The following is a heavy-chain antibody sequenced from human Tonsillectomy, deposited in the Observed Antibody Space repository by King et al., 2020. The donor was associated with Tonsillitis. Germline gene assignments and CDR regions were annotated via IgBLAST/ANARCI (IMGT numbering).Heavy chain of an antibody. J-gene: IGHJ5*02. Sequence: VQLVESGGGLVQPGGSLRLSCAASGFTFTTYWMSWVRQAPGKGLAWVANINQDGSVKYYVESVKGRFTISRDNSKNSLYLEMNSLRGEETAVYYCARVGGWGWFDPWGQGTLVTVSS. CDR3: ARVGGWGWFDP. V-gene: IGHV3-7*01. CDR2: INQDGSVK. D-gene: IGHD3-16*01. CDR1: GFTFTTYW.